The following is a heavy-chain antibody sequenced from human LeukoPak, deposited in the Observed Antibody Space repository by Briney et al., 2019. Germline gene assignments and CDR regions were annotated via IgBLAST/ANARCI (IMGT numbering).Heavy chain of an antibody. D-gene: IGHD3-3*01. CDR2: TSAYNGNT. J-gene: IGHJ3*02. CDR1: GYTFTNYG. CDR3: ARDRSFRSDFWSVTDAFDM. V-gene: IGHV1-18*01. Sequence: ASVKVSCRASGYTFTNYGISWVRQAPGHGLEWMGWTSAYNGNTKYAQNVQGRVMMTTDTSTSTAYMELRSLRPDDTAVYFCARDRSFRSDFWSVTDAFDMWGPGTMVIVSS.